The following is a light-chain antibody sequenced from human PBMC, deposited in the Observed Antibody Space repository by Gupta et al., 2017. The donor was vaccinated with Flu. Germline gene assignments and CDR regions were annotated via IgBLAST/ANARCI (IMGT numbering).Light chain of an antibody. Sequence: DIVLTQSPGTLSLSPGERATLSCRASQSIRSSYLAWYQQKPGQTPKVLIYGTSSRATGIPDRFSGSWSGTDFTLTISRLEPEDSAVYYCQQAGTSPITFGQGTQLEIK. CDR3: QQAGTSPIT. CDR2: GTS. J-gene: IGKJ5*01. V-gene: IGKV3-20*01. CDR1: QSIRSSY.